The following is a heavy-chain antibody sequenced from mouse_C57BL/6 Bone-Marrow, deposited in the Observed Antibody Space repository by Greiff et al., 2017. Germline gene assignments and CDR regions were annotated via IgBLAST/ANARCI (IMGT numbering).Heavy chain of an antibody. CDR3: TCIVVTTFAY. Sequence: EVMLVESGGGLVQPGGSMKLSCVASGFTFSNYWMNWVRQSPEKGLEWVAQIRLKSDNYATHYAESGKGRFTISKYDSKSSVYLQMNNLRAEDTGIYYCTCIVVTTFAYWGQGTLVTVSA. D-gene: IGHD2-1*01. J-gene: IGHJ3*01. CDR2: IRLKSDNYAT. CDR1: GFTFSNYW. V-gene: IGHV6-3*01.